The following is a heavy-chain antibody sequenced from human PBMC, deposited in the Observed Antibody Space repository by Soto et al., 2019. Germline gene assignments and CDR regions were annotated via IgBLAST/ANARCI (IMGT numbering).Heavy chain of an antibody. D-gene: IGHD5-18*01. CDR1: GFTFSDHY. J-gene: IGHJ6*02. V-gene: IGHV3-72*01. Sequence: EVQLVESGGGLVQPGGSLRLSCAASGFTFSDHYMDWVRQAPGKGLEWVGRTRNKANSYTTEYAASVKGRFTISRDDSKNSLYLQMNSLKTEDTAVYYCARSLNTADYYYYYGMDVWGQGTTVTVSS. CDR3: ARSLNTADYYYYYGMDV. CDR2: TRNKANSYTT.